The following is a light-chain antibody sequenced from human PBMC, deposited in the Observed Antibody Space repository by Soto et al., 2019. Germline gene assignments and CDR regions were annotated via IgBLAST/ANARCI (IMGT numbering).Light chain of an antibody. V-gene: IGLV2-11*01. CDR1: SSDVGGYNF. CDR2: DVS. CDR3: CSYAGTYTLWV. J-gene: IGLJ3*02. Sequence: QSALTQTRSVSGSPGQSVTISCTGTSSDVGGYNFVSWYQQYPGKAPKLIIYDVSKRPSGVPDRFSGSKSGNTASLTISGLQAEDEADYHCCSYAGTYTLWVFGGGTKVTVL.